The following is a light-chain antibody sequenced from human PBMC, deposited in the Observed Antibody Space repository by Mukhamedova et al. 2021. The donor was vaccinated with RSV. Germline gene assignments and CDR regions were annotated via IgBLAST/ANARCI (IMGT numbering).Light chain of an antibody. CDR2: KAS. CDR3: QQYDTYWT. J-gene: IGKJ1*01. Sequence: APELLIYKASNLENGVPLRFSGNGSGTDFTLTINSLLPDDFGTYYCQQYDTYWTFGQGT. V-gene: IGKV1-5*03.